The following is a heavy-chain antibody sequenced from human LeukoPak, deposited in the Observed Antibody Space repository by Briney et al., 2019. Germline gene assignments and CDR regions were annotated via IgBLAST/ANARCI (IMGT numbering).Heavy chain of an antibody. J-gene: IGHJ5*02. Sequence: SETLSLTCTVSGGSISSSSYYWGWIRQPPGKGLEWIGSIYYSGSTYYNPSLKSRVTISVDTSKNQFSLKLSSVTAADTAVYYCARHVSLVDGWFGPWGRGTLVTVSS. CDR1: GGSISSSSYY. CDR2: IYYSGST. V-gene: IGHV4-39*01. CDR3: ARHVSLVDGWFGP. D-gene: IGHD5-24*01.